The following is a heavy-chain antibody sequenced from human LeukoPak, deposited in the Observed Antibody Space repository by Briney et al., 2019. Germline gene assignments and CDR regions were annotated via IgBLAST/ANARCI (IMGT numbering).Heavy chain of an antibody. CDR1: GFTFNSYA. V-gene: IGHV3-23*01. D-gene: IGHD2-15*01. Sequence: GGSLRLSCAASGFTFNSYAMTWVRQAPGKGLEWVSGISSSDGSTYYADSVRGRFTISRDNSKLYLQMNSLRAGDTAVYYCAKDRVSGGSCQDYWGQGTLVTVSS. CDR2: ISSSDGST. CDR3: AKDRVSGGSCQDY. J-gene: IGHJ4*02.